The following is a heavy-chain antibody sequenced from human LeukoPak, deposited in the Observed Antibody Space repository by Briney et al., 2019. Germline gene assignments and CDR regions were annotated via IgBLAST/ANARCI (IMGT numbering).Heavy chain of an antibody. J-gene: IGHJ4*02. V-gene: IGHV3-23*01. D-gene: IGHD4-17*01. CDR2: ISGSGGTT. CDR3: AKEDYGDPRSPAPDY. CDR1: GFTFSSYG. Sequence: PGGSLRLSCAASGFTFSSYGMHWVRQAPGKGLEWVSAISGSGGTTYYADSVKGRFTISRDNAKNTLYLQMNSLRAEDTAVYYCAKEDYGDPRSPAPDYWGQGTLVTVSS.